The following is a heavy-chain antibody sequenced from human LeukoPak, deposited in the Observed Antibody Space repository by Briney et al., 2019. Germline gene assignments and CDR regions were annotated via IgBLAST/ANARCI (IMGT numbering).Heavy chain of an antibody. J-gene: IGHJ4*02. CDR2: IYYSGST. V-gene: IGHV4-39*07. CDR3: ARWRQTYEGRDWNYVFDY. D-gene: IGHD1-7*01. CDR1: GGSLSSSSYY. Sequence: SETLSLTCTVSGGSLSSSSYYWGWIRQPPGKGLEWIGSIYYSGSTYYNPSLKSRVTMSVDTSKNQFSLKLSSVTAADTAVYYCARWRQTYEGRDWNYVFDYWGQGTLVTVSS.